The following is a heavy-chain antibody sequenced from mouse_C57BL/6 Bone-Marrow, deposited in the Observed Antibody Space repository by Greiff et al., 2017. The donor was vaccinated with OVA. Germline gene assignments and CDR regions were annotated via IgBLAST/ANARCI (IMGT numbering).Heavy chain of an antibody. J-gene: IGHJ3*01. Sequence: EVKLQESGGGLVQPGGSLKLSCAASGFTFSDYYMYWVRQTPEKRLEWVAYISNGGGSTYYPDTVKGRFTISRDNAKNTLYLQMSRLKSEDTAMYYCARQNLGGLAYWGQGTLVTVSA. CDR3: ARQNLGGLAY. D-gene: IGHD4-1*01. CDR2: ISNGGGST. CDR1: GFTFSDYY. V-gene: IGHV5-12*01.